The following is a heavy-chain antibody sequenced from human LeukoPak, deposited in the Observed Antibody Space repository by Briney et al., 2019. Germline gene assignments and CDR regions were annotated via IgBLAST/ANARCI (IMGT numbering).Heavy chain of an antibody. D-gene: IGHD6-19*01. V-gene: IGHV1-8*02. Sequence: ASVKVSCKASGYTFTSYDINWVRQATGQGLEWMGWMNPNSGNTGYTQKFQGRVTMARNTSISTAYMELSSLTSEDTAVYYCARSRAGSGSWEYYFDYWGQGTLVTVSS. J-gene: IGHJ4*02. CDR1: GYTFTSYD. CDR2: MNPNSGNT. CDR3: ARSRAGSGSWEYYFDY.